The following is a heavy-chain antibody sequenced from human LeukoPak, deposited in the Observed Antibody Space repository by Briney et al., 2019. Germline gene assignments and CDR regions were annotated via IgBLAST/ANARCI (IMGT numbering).Heavy chain of an antibody. D-gene: IGHD5-24*01. V-gene: IGHV3-48*03. CDR1: GFTFSSYA. J-gene: IGHJ4*02. CDR3: ARSRDGYNDFDY. CDR2: ISSSGSTI. Sequence: GGSLRLSCAASGFTFSSYAMNWVRQAPGKGLEWVSYISSSGSTIYYADSVKGRFTISRENAKNSLYLQMNSLRAEDTAVYYCARSRDGYNDFDYWGQGTLVTVSS.